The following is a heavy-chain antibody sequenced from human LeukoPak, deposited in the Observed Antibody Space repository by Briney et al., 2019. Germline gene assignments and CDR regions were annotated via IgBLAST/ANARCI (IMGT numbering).Heavy chain of an antibody. V-gene: IGHV3-64*01. CDR1: GFTFSSFA. CDR2: ISSNGGST. Sequence: GGSLRLSCAASGFTFSSFAMHWVRQAPGKGLQYVSAISSNGGSTSYANSVKGRFTISIDNSKNTLYLQMDSLRPDDMAVYHCARVSGVSPYYFDYWGQGTLVTVSS. D-gene: IGHD2-15*01. J-gene: IGHJ4*02. CDR3: ARVSGVSPYYFDY.